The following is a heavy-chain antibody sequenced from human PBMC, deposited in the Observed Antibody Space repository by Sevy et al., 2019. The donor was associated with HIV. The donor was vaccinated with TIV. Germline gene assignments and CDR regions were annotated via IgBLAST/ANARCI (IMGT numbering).Heavy chain of an antibody. V-gene: IGHV3-7*01. J-gene: IGHJ6*03. Sequence: GGSLRLSCAASGFTFSSYWMSWVRRAPGKGLEWVANIKQDGSEKYYVDSVKGRFTISRDNAKNSLYLQMNSLRAEDTAVYYCARDYRNFGDFWSGYYPTYYYYYMDVWGKGTTVTVSS. CDR1: GFTFSSYW. CDR3: ARDYRNFGDFWSGYYPTYYYYYMDV. D-gene: IGHD3-3*01. CDR2: IKQDGSEK.